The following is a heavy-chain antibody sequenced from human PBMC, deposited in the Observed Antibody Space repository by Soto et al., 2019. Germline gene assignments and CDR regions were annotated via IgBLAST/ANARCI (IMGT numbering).Heavy chain of an antibody. CDR1: GFTFSNAW. CDR2: IKSKTDGGTT. D-gene: IGHD1-26*01. Sequence: EVQLVESGGGLVKPGGSLRLSCAASGFTFSNAWMNWVRQAPGKGLEWFGRIKSKTDGGTTDYAAPVKGRFTISRDDSKNTLYLQMNSLKTEDTAVYYCTTDTGIVGATDFSYWGQGTLVTVSS. V-gene: IGHV3-15*07. CDR3: TTDTGIVGATDFSY. J-gene: IGHJ4*02.